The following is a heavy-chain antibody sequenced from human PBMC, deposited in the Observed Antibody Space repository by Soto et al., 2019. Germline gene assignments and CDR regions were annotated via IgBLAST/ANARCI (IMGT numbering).Heavy chain of an antibody. D-gene: IGHD4-17*01. CDR3: ARGDATKIVVTTYYGMDV. CDR1: GGSLSNYG. J-gene: IGHJ6*02. Sequence: QVQLVQSGAEVKKPGSSVKVSCKASGGSLSNYGISWVRQAPGQGLEWMGGIIPVFGTANYAQKFRGRVTITADESTSIVYMDVTSLTSEDTAVYYCARGDATKIVVTTYYGMDVWGQGTTVTVSS. CDR2: IIPVFGTA. V-gene: IGHV1-69*12.